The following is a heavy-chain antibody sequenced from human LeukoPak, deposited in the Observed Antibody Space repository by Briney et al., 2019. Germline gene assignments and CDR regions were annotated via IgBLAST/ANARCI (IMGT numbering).Heavy chain of an antibody. Sequence: ASVKVSCKASGYTFAGYYMHWVRQAPGQGLEWMGRLNPNSGGTNYAQKFQGRVTMTRDTSISTAYMELSRLRSDDTAVYYCARAYYYDSSGYPVFDPWGQGTLVTVSS. J-gene: IGHJ5*02. CDR2: LNPNSGGT. CDR1: GYTFAGYY. CDR3: ARAYYYDSSGYPVFDP. V-gene: IGHV1-2*06. D-gene: IGHD3-22*01.